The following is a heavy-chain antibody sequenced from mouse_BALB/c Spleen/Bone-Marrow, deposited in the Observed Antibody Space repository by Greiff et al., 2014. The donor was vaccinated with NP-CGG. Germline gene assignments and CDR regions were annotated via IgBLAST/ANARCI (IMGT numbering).Heavy chain of an antibody. J-gene: IGHJ2*01. CDR1: GYAFSSYW. CDR3: ARGGRLTGYYFDY. V-gene: IGHV1-80*01. CDR2: IYPGDGDT. D-gene: IGHD4-1*01. Sequence: VMLVESGAEPVRPRSSVKISCKASGYAFSSYWMNWVKQRPGQGLEWIGQIYPGDGDTNYNGNFKDKATLTTDKSSTTAYMQLSSLTSEDSAVYFCARGGRLTGYYFDYWGQGTTLTVSS.